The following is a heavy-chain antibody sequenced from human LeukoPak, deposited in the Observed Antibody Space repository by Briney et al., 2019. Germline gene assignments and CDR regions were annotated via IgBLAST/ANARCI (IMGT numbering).Heavy chain of an antibody. D-gene: IGHD5-24*01. Sequence: GASVKVSCKASGYTFTGYSINWVRQAPGQGLEWMGWINIYTGNPTYAQGFTGRFVFSLDTSVSTAYLQISSLKAEGTAVYCCARDAATINFDYWGQGTLVTVSS. CDR3: ARDAATINFDY. CDR2: INIYTGNP. J-gene: IGHJ4*02. CDR1: GYTFTGYS. V-gene: IGHV7-4-1*02.